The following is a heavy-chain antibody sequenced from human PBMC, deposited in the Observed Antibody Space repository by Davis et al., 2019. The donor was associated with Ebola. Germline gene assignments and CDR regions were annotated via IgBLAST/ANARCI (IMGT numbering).Heavy chain of an antibody. CDR1: GGSISSSSYY. CDR3: AGDYYDSSGYYGSLDY. J-gene: IGHJ4*02. CDR2: IYYSGST. Sequence: SETLSLTCTVSGGSISSSSYYWGWIRQPPGKGLEWIGSIYYSGSTNYNPSLKSRVTISVDTSKNQFSLKLSSVTAADTAVYYCAGDYYDSSGYYGSLDYWGQGTLVTVSS. D-gene: IGHD3-22*01. V-gene: IGHV4-39*07.